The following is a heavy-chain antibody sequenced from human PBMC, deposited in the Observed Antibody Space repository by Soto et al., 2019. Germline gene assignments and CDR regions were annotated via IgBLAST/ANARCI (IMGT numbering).Heavy chain of an antibody. CDR2: MNPNSGNT. V-gene: IGHV1-8*01. Sequence: QVQLAQSGAEVKKPGASVKVSCKASGYTFTSYDINWVRQATGQGLEWMGWMNPNSGNTGYAQKFXGRVPMXXNTSISTAYMELSSLRSEDTAIYYCARERVHAFDIWGQGTMVTVSS. CDR3: ARERVHAFDI. J-gene: IGHJ3*02. CDR1: GYTFTSYD.